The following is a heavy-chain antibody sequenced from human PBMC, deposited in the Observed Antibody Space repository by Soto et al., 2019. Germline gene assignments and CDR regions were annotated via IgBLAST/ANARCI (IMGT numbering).Heavy chain of an antibody. V-gene: IGHV1-69*13. Sequence: ASVKVSCKASGGTFSSYAISWVRQAPGQGLEWMGGIIPIFGTANYAQKFQGRVTITAGESTSTAYMELSSLRSEDTAVYYCARDRRGVGATWGLDVWGQGTTVTVSS. CDR3: ARDRRGVGATWGLDV. CDR2: IIPIFGTA. CDR1: GGTFSSYA. J-gene: IGHJ6*02. D-gene: IGHD1-26*01.